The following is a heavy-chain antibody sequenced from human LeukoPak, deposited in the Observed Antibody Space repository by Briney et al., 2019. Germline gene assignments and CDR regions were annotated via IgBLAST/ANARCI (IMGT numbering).Heavy chain of an antibody. D-gene: IGHD3-22*01. CDR1: GFPFSAYA. CDR3: AKHSHDGSAPYYEVQFDS. CDR2: ISRTGVAT. J-gene: IGHJ4*02. Sequence: GGSLRLSCAASGFPFSAYAMSWVRQAPGKGLEWVSTISRTGVATYYANSVKGRFTISRDNSKNTVYLQMNSLRAEDTAVYYCAKHSHDGSAPYYEVQFDSWGQGTLVTVSS. V-gene: IGHV3-23*01.